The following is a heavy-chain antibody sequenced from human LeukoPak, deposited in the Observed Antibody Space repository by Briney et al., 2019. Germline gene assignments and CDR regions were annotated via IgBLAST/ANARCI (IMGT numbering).Heavy chain of an antibody. J-gene: IGHJ4*02. Sequence: SETLSLTCAVYGGSCSGYYWSWIRQPPGKGLEWIGELNHSRSTNYNPSLKSRVTISVDTSKNQFSLKLSSVTAADTAVYYCARGQFRFSRNPAQYEQWLVPTKLDYWGQETLVTVSS. CDR1: GGSCSGYY. CDR2: LNHSRST. V-gene: IGHV4-34*01. D-gene: IGHD6-19*01. CDR3: ARGQFRFSRNPAQYEQWLVPTKLDY.